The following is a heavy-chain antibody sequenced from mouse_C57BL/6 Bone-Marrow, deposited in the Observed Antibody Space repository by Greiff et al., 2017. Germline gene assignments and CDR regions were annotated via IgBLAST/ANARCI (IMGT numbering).Heavy chain of an antibody. J-gene: IGHJ4*01. CDR2: IYPGSGNT. Sequence: QVQLQQSGAELVRPGASVKLSCKASGYTFTDYYINWVKQRPGQGLEWIARIYPGSGNTYYNEKFKGKATLTAEKSSSTAYMQLSSLTSEDSAVYFCARKGAMDYWSQGTSVTVSS. V-gene: IGHV1-76*01. CDR1: GYTFTDYY. CDR3: ARKGAMDY.